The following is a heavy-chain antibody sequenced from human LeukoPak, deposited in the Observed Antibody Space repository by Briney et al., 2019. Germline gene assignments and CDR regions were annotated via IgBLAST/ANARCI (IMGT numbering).Heavy chain of an antibody. CDR1: GGSFSGYY. V-gene: IGHV4-34*01. J-gene: IGHJ4*02. CDR3: ARLRYDFRSGYHELYFDY. D-gene: IGHD3-3*01. Sequence: PSETLSLTCAVYGGSFSGYYRSWIRQPPGKGLEWNGEINHSGSTNYNPSLKSRVTISVDTSKNQFSLKLSSVTAADTAVYYCARLRYDFRSGYHELYFDYWGQGTLVTVSS. CDR2: INHSGST.